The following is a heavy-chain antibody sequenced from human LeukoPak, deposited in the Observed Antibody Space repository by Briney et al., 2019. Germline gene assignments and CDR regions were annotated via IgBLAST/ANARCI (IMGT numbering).Heavy chain of an antibody. CDR1: GYTFTSYY. Sequence: ASVKVSCKASGYTFTSYYMHWVRQAPGQGLEWMGIINPSGGSTSYAQKFQGRVTMTEDTSTDTAYMELSSLRSEDTAVCYCATFSHYYYDSSGYYWNYWGQGTLVTVSS. CDR3: ATFSHYYYDSSGYYWNY. D-gene: IGHD3-22*01. V-gene: IGHV1-46*01. CDR2: INPSGGST. J-gene: IGHJ4*02.